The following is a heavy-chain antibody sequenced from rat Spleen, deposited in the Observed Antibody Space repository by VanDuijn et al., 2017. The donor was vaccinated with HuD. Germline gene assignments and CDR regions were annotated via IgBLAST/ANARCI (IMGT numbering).Heavy chain of an antibody. Sequence: EVQLVESGGGLVQPGRSLKLSCAASGFTFSDYNMAWVRQAPKKGLEWVATIIYDGSSTYYRDSVKGRFTVSRDNAKSTLYLQMDSLRSEDTATYYCAADRAYGGSFDCWGQGVMVTVSS. CDR3: AADRAYGGSFDC. J-gene: IGHJ2*01. CDR1: GFTFSDYN. D-gene: IGHD1-11*01. V-gene: IGHV5S10*01. CDR2: IIYDGSST.